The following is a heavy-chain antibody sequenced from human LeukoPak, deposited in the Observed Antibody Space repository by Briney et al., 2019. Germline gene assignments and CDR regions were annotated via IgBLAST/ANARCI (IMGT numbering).Heavy chain of an antibody. CDR2: IKKDGSEK. J-gene: IGHJ4*02. CDR3: TTDTWYSAGH. Sequence: GGSLRLSCTASGFIFSGSWMAWIRQAPGKGLEWVAIIKKDGSEKYYVDSMKGRFTISRDNAKNSLFLQMNSLRAEDTAIYYCTTDTWYSAGHWGQGTLVTVSS. V-gene: IGHV3-7*03. D-gene: IGHD2-15*01. CDR1: GFIFSGSW.